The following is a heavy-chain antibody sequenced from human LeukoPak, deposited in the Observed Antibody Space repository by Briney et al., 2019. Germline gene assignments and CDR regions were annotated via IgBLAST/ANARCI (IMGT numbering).Heavy chain of an antibody. CDR3: AKGAEIDH. V-gene: IGHV3-23*01. J-gene: IGHJ4*02. CDR1: GLNFNTLA. CDR2: MTGPADTT. Sequence: PGGSLTLSCAASGLNFNTLAMSCVRQAPGKGLEWLSAMTGPADTTYAESVKGRFTISRDYSKSMVFLQMNSLRVEDTAIYYCAKGAEIDHWGQGTLVTVSS.